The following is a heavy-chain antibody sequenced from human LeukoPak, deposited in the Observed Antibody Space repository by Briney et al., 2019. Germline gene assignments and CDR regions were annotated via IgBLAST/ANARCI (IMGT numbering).Heavy chain of an antibody. V-gene: IGHV5-51*01. Sequence: EXXKISCKGSGYSFTSYWIGWVRQMPGKGLEWMGIIYPGDSDTRYSPSFQGQVTISADKSISSAYLQWSSLKASDTAMYYCARLTTLGYRAPRCFDYWGQGTLVTVPS. D-gene: IGHD4-11*01. J-gene: IGHJ4*02. CDR3: ARLTTLGYRAPRCFDY. CDR1: GYSFTSYW. CDR2: IYPGDSDT.